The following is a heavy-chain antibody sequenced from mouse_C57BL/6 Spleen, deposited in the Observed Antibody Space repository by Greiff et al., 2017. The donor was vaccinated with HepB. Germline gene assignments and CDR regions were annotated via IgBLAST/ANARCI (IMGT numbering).Heavy chain of an antibody. CDR2: IDPSDSYT. CDR1: GYTFTSYW. J-gene: IGHJ3*01. V-gene: IGHV1-50*01. Sequence: QVQLQQPGAELVKPGASVKLSCKASGYTFTSYWMQWVKQRPGQGLEWIGEIDPSDSYTNYNQKFKGKATLTVDTSSSTAYMKLSSLTSEDSAVYYGARPGTGFAYWGQRTLVTVAA. CDR3: ARPGTGFAY. D-gene: IGHD3-3*01.